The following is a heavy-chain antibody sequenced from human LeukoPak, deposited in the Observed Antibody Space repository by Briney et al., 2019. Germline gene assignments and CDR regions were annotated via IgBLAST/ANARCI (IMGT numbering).Heavy chain of an antibody. V-gene: IGHV1-69*13. CDR2: IIPIFGTA. CDR1: GGTFSSYA. Sequence: SVKVSCKASGGTFSSYAISWVRQAPGQGLEWMGGIIPIFGTANYAQKFQGRVTITVDESTSTAYMELSSLRSEDTAVYYCAREVSRLTTVTNYYFDYWGQGTLVTVSS. CDR3: AREVSRLTTVTNYYFDY. D-gene: IGHD4-17*01. J-gene: IGHJ4*02.